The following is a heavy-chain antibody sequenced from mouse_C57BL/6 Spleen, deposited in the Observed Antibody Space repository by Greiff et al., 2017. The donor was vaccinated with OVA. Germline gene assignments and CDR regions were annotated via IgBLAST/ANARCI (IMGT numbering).Heavy chain of an antibody. CDR2: ISSGGSYT. CDR1: GFTFSSYG. D-gene: IGHD1-1*02. V-gene: IGHV5-6*02. J-gene: IGHJ2*01. Sequence: EVKLMESGGDLVKPGGSLKLSCAASGFTFSSYGMSWVRQTPDKRLEWVATISSGGSYTYYPDSVKGRFTISRDNAKNTLYLQMSSLKSEDTAMYYCARRVANGYYFDYWGQGTTLTVSS. CDR3: ARRVANGYYFDY.